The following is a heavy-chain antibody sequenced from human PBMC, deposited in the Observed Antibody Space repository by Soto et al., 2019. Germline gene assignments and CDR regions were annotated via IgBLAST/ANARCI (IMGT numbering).Heavy chain of an antibody. Sequence: EVQLVESGGGLVQPGGSLRLSCAASGFTFSSYSMNWVRQAPGKGLEWVSYISSSSSTIYYADSEKGRFPISRDSAKKSLYLQMHSLRDEDTAVYYCARESRFLDWLSLNWFDPWGQGTLVTVSS. CDR2: ISSSSSTI. D-gene: IGHD3-3*01. CDR3: ARESRFLDWLSLNWFDP. V-gene: IGHV3-48*02. CDR1: GFTFSSYS. J-gene: IGHJ5*02.